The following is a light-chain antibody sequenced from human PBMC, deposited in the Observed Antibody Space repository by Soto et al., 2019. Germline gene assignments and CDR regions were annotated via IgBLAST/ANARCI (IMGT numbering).Light chain of an antibody. V-gene: IGKV3-15*01. CDR2: GAY. CDR1: QSVSSN. CDR3: QPYYDWPLT. J-gene: IGKJ4*01. Sequence: EIVMTQSPATLSVSPGERDTLSCMASQSVSSNLAWYQQKPGQAPRLLIYGAYTRATGITARFSGIGSGTDFTLTISSLQPEDFVVYYCQPYYDWPLTFGGVTQVEIK.